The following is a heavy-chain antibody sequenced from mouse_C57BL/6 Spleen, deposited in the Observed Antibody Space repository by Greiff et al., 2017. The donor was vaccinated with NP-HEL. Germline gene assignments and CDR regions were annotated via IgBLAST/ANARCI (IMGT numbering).Heavy chain of an antibody. CDR1: GFTFSSYA. Sequence: EVQLVESGEGLVKPGGSLKLSCAASGFTFSSYAMSWVRQTPGKRLEWVAYISSGGDYTFYADTVKGRFTISRDNARNTLYLQMSSLKSEDTAMYYCTRDPHYYGHYAMDYWGKGTSVTVSS. CDR2: ISSGGDYT. CDR3: TRDPHYYGHYAMDY. J-gene: IGHJ4*01. V-gene: IGHV5-9-1*02. D-gene: IGHD1-1*01.